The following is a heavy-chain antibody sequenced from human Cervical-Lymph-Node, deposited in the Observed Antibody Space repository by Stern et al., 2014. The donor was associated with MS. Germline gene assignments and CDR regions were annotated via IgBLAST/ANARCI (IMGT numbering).Heavy chain of an antibody. Sequence: EVQLVESGAEVKKPGASLKISCKGSGYRFTNYWLGWVRQMPGKGLEWMGINYPGDSDTRYSPSFQGQVTISADKSISTAYLQWSSLKASDTAMYYCARHCDFRPGCIDYWGQGTLVTVSS. CDR3: ARHCDFRPGCIDY. V-gene: IGHV5-51*01. J-gene: IGHJ4*02. CDR2: NYPGDSDT. D-gene: IGHD2-21*02. CDR1: GYRFTNYW.